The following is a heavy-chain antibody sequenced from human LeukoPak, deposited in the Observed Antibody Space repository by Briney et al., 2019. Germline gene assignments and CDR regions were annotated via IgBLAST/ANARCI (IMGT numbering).Heavy chain of an antibody. D-gene: IGHD1-14*01. Sequence: PSGTLSLTCAVSGGSISSYYWSWIRQPPGKGLEWIGYIYYSGSTNYNPSLKSRVTISVDTSKNQFSLKLSSVTAADTAVYYCARVDTGNYYYGMDVWGQGTTVTVSS. CDR3: ARVDTGNYYYGMDV. CDR2: IYYSGST. J-gene: IGHJ6*02. V-gene: IGHV4-59*01. CDR1: GGSISSYY.